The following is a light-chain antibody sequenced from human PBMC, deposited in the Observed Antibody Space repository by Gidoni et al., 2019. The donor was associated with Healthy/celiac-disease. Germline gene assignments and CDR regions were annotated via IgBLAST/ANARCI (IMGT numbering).Light chain of an antibody. CDR1: QSLLHSNGYNY. J-gene: IGKJ2*01. CDR3: MQALQTPPYT. V-gene: IGKV2-28*01. Sequence: DGVMTQSPLSLPVTPGEPASISCRSSQSLLHSNGYNYLDWYLQKPGQSPQLLIYLGSNRASGVPDRFSGSGSGTDFTLKISRVEAEDVGVYYCMQALQTPPYTFGQGTKLEIK. CDR2: LGS.